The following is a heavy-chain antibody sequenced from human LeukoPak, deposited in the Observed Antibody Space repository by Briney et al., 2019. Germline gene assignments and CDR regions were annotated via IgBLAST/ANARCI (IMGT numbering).Heavy chain of an antibody. CDR1: GYSISSGYY. D-gene: IGHD5-18*01. CDR3: ARPIQLWFTASVLHAFDI. Sequence: SETLSLTCTVSGYSISSGYYWGWIRQPPGKGLEWIGSIYHSGSTYYNPSLKSRVTISVDTSKNQFSLKLSSVTAADTAVYYRARPIQLWFTASVLHAFDIWGQGTMVTVSS. V-gene: IGHV4-38-2*02. J-gene: IGHJ3*02. CDR2: IYHSGST.